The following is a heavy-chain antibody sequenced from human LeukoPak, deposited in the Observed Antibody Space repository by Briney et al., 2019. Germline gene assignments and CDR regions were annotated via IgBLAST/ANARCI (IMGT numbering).Heavy chain of an antibody. CDR2: MIPVFGTS. J-gene: IGHJ5*02. V-gene: IGHV1-69*01. CDR1: GGTFSSYA. D-gene: IGHD2-2*02. CDR3: TRVTGGRYCSTTSCYMRGWFDP. Sequence: SVKVSCKASGGTFSSYAISWVRQAPGQGLEWMGGMIPVFGTSNYAQKFTGRVTVTASESTTPATMELSNLRSGDPAVYHCTRVTGGRYCSTTSCYMRGWFDPWGQGTLVTVSS.